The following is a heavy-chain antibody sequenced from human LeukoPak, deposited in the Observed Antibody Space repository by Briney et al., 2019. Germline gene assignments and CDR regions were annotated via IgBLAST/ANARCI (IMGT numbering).Heavy chain of an antibody. J-gene: IGHJ4*02. V-gene: IGHV3-9*01. D-gene: IGHD3-22*01. CDR3: AKDVYYYDSSGSIFDY. CDR2: ISWNSGSI. CDR1: GFTFDDYA. Sequence: GRSLRLSCAASGFTFDDYAMHWVRQAPGKGLEWVSGISWNSGSIGYADSVKGRFTISRDNAKNSLYLQMYSLRAEDTALYYCAKDVYYYDSSGSIFDYWGQGTLVTVSS.